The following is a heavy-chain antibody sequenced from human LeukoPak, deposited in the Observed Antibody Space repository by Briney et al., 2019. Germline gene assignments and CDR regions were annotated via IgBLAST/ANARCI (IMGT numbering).Heavy chain of an antibody. CDR2: ISGSGGST. CDR1: GFTFSSYA. Sequence: GGSLRLSCAASGFTFSSYAMSWVRQAPGKGLEWVSAISGSGGSTYYADSVKGRFTISRDNSKNTLYLQMNSLRAEDTAVYYCAKPSVVYQLLPYWNFDLWGRGTLVTVSS. CDR3: AKPSVVYQLLPYWNFDL. V-gene: IGHV3-23*01. D-gene: IGHD2-2*01. J-gene: IGHJ2*01.